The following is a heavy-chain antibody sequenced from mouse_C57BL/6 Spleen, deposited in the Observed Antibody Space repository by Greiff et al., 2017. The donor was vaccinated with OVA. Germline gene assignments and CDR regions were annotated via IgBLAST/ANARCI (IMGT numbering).Heavy chain of an antibody. Sequence: EVHLVESGGGLVQPKGSLKLSCAASGFSFNTYAMNWVRQAPGKGLEWVARIRSKSNNYATYYADSVKDRFTISRDDSESMLYLQMNNLKTEDTAMYYCVRPIYYDYDAFAYWGQGTLVTVSA. V-gene: IGHV10-1*01. CDR1: GFSFNTYA. CDR2: IRSKSNNYAT. J-gene: IGHJ3*01. CDR3: VRPIYYDYDAFAY. D-gene: IGHD2-4*01.